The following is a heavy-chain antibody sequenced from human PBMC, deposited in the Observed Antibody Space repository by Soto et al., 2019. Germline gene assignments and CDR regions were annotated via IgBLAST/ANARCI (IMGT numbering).Heavy chain of an antibody. Sequence: GGSLRLSCAASGFTFSSYAMHWVRQAPGKGLEWVAVISYDGSNKYYADSVKGRFTISRDNSKNTLYLQMNSLRAEDTAVYYCARSQGGPRVESEGPYYYYYYGMDVWGQGTTVTVSS. V-gene: IGHV3-30-3*01. CDR1: GFTFSSYA. J-gene: IGHJ6*02. CDR2: ISYDGSNK. CDR3: ARSQGGPRVESEGPYYYYYYGMDV. D-gene: IGHD3-16*01.